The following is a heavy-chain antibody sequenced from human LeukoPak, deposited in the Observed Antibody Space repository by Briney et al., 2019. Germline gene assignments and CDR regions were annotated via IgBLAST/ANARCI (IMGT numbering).Heavy chain of an antibody. Sequence: SVKVSCKASGGTFSSYAISWVRQAPGQGLEWMGGIIPIFGTANYAQKFQGRVTMTRDTSTSTVYMELSSLRSEGTAVYYCARDYLYSSSSWFSYGYYFDYWGQGTLVTVSS. V-gene: IGHV1-69*05. J-gene: IGHJ4*02. CDR3: ARDYLYSSSSWFSYGYYFDY. CDR2: IIPIFGTA. CDR1: GGTFSSYA. D-gene: IGHD6-13*01.